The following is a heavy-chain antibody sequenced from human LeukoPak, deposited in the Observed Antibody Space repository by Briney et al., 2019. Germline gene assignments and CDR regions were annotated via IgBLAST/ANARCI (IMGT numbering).Heavy chain of an antibody. CDR1: GFTFSNAW. Sequence: GGSLRLSCAASGFTFSNAWMSWVRQAPGKGLEWVGRIKSKTDCRTTDYAAPVKGRFTISRDDSKNTLYLQMSSLKTEDTAVYYCTTGRSYWGQGTLVTVSS. J-gene: IGHJ4*02. V-gene: IGHV3-15*01. CDR2: IKSKTDCRTT. CDR3: TTGRSY.